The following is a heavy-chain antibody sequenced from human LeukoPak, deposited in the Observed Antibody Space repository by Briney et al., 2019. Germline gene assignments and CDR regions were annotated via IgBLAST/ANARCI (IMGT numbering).Heavy chain of an antibody. CDR2: ISSSSSYI. Sequence: PGGSLRLSCAASGFTFSSYSMNWVRQAPGKGLEWVSSISSSSSYIYYADSVKGRFTISRDNANNSLYLQMNSLRAEDTAVYYCARDPIKTGTPGYYGMDVWGQGTTVTVSS. V-gene: IGHV3-21*01. J-gene: IGHJ6*02. CDR3: ARDPIKTGTPGYYGMDV. CDR1: GFTFSSYS. D-gene: IGHD1-1*01.